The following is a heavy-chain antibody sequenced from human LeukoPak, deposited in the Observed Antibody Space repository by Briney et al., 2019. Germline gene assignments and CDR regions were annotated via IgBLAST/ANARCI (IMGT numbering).Heavy chain of an antibody. CDR1: GFTFSSYG. D-gene: IGHD1-1*01. Sequence: GGSLRLSCAASGFTFSSYGMNWVRQAPGKGLEWVAVIWYDGSNQYYADSVKGRFTIHRDNSQNTLYLQMNGLRAEDTAVYYCAREENDYGLDVWGQGTTVTVSS. CDR3: AREENDYGLDV. V-gene: IGHV3-33*01. J-gene: IGHJ6*02. CDR2: IWYDGSNQ.